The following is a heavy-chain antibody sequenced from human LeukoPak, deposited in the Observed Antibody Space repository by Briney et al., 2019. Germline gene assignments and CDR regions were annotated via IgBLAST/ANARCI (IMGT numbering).Heavy chain of an antibody. CDR1: RFTFSSYN. Sequence: GGSLRLSCAASRFTFSSYNMNWVRQAPGKGLEWVSSISSSGNYIYYADSVKGRFTISRDNAKNSLYLQMNSLRAEDTAVYYCARDRGSYGTFDYWGQGTLVTVSS. CDR3: ARDRGSYGTFDY. D-gene: IGHD5-18*01. J-gene: IGHJ4*02. V-gene: IGHV3-21*01. CDR2: ISSSGNYI.